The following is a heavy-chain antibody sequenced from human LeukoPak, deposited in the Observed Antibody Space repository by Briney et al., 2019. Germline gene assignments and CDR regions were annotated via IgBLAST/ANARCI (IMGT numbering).Heavy chain of an antibody. CDR1: GFTFSSYA. Sequence: GGSLRLSCAASGFTFSSYAMHWVRQAPGKGLEWVAVISYDGSNKYYADSVKGRFTISRDNSKNTLYLQMNSLRAEDTAVYYCAKDACSTSCYDFDYWGQGTLVTVSS. D-gene: IGHD2-2*01. V-gene: IGHV3-30*04. J-gene: IGHJ4*02. CDR3: AKDACSTSCYDFDY. CDR2: ISYDGSNK.